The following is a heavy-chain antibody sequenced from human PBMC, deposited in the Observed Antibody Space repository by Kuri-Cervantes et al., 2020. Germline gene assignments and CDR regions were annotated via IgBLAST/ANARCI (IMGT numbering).Heavy chain of an antibody. J-gene: IGHJ3*01. CDR1: GFTFDDYA. Sequence: SLKISCAASGFTFDDYAMHWVRQAPGKGLEWVSGISWNSGSIGYADSAKGRFTISRDNAKNSLYLQMNSLRAEETDIYYCAKGSYGDYVGGAFDVWGQGTMVTVSS. V-gene: IGHV3-9*01. CDR2: ISWNSGSI. D-gene: IGHD4-17*01. CDR3: AKGSYGDYVGGAFDV.